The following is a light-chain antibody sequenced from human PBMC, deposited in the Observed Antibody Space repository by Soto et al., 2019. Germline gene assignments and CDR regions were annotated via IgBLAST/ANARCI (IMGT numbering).Light chain of an antibody. Sequence: DIVWTQSPFTLSLSPGASATLSCRASQSVNRYLAWYQQKPGQGPRLLIYGASSRATGIPDRLSGSGSGTDFTLTINRLEPEDFAVYYCQQYGSSPPTFGQGTKVDIK. J-gene: IGKJ1*01. V-gene: IGKV3-20*01. CDR2: GAS. CDR1: QSVNRY. CDR3: QQYGSSPPT.